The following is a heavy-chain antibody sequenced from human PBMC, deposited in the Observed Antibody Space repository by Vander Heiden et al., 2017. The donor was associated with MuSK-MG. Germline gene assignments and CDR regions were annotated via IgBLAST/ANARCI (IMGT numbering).Heavy chain of an antibody. Sequence: QVQLVQSGAEVKKPGSSVKVSCKASGGTFSSYAISGVRQAPGQGLEWMGGIIPIFGTANYAQKFQGRVTITADESTSTAYMELSSLRSEDTAVYYCARAPGYYDILTGSSPYYFDYWGQGTLVTVSS. D-gene: IGHD3-9*01. V-gene: IGHV1-69*01. CDR3: ARAPGYYDILTGSSPYYFDY. J-gene: IGHJ4*02. CDR1: GGTFSSYA. CDR2: IIPIFGTA.